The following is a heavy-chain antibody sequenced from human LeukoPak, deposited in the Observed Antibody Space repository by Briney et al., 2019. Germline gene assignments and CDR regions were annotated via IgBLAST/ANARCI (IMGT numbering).Heavy chain of an antibody. CDR3: ATGTFLVGATVADY. V-gene: IGHV1-24*01. J-gene: IGHJ4*02. Sequence: ASVTVSCKVSGYTLTELSMHWVRQAPGKGLEWMGGFDPEDGETIYAQTFQGRVTMTEDTSTDTAYMELSSLRSEDTAVYYCATGTFLVGATVADYWGQGTLVTVSS. CDR1: GYTLTELS. CDR2: FDPEDGET. D-gene: IGHD1-26*01.